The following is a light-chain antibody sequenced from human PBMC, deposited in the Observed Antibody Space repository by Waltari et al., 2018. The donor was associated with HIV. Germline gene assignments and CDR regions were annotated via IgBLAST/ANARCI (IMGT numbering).Light chain of an antibody. CDR2: DIS. J-gene: IGKJ4*01. V-gene: IGKV3-15*01. CDR1: QSLTTQ. CDR3: QQYGSWPLT. Sequence: ETVMTQTPATLSVSPGEGVTLYCRASQSLTTQLAWYQQKPGQPPRLLIYDISMRATGIPVRFSGSGSGTDFTLAITSLQSEDFAVYYCQQYGSWPLTFGGGTKVEIK.